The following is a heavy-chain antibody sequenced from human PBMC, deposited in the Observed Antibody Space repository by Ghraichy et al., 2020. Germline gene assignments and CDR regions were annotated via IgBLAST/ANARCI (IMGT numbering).Heavy chain of an antibody. CDR2: IWYDGSNK. CDR1: GFTFSSYG. V-gene: IGHV3-33*01. CDR3: ARGSEIGVVAVAGYWYFDL. D-gene: IGHD6-19*01. J-gene: IGHJ2*01. Sequence: GGSLRLSCAASGFTFSSYGMHWVRQAPGKGLEWVAVIWYDGSNKYYADSVKGRFTISRDNSKNTLYLQMNSLRAEDTAVYYCARGSEIGVVAVAGYWYFDLWGRGTLVTVSS.